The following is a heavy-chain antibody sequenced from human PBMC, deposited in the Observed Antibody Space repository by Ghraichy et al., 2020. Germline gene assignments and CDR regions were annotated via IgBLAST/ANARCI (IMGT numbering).Heavy chain of an antibody. Sequence: SQTLSLTCAISGDSVSSNSAPWNWIRQSPSRGLEWLGRTYYRSKWYNDYAVSVKSRITINPDTSKNQFSLQLNSVTPEDTAVYYCAREGLRATVSVDYWGQGTLVTVSS. CDR1: GDSVSSNSAP. CDR2: TYYRSKWYN. J-gene: IGHJ4*02. V-gene: IGHV6-1*01. CDR3: AREGLRATVSVDY. D-gene: IGHD4-17*01.